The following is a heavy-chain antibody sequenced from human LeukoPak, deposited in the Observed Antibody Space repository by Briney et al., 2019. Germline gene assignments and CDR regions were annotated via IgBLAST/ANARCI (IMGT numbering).Heavy chain of an antibody. V-gene: IGHV3-23*01. J-gene: IGHJ4*02. Sequence: GGSLRLSCAAPGFTFSSYAMSWVRQAPGKGLEWVSAISGSGGSTYYADSVKGRFTISRDNSKNTLYLQMNSLRAEDTAVYYCAKEGGWELLRGLRFDYWGQGTLVTVSS. CDR1: GFTFSSYA. CDR2: ISGSGGST. CDR3: AKEGGWELLRGLRFDY. D-gene: IGHD1-26*01.